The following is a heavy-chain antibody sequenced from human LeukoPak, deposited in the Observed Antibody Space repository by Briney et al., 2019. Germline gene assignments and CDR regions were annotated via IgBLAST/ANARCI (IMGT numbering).Heavy chain of an antibody. CDR1: GFAFSSYS. CDR2: ISNSGSTI. V-gene: IGHV3-48*02. J-gene: IGHJ4*02. Sequence: TGGSLRLSCAASGFAFSSYSMNWVRQAPGKGLEWVSYISNSGSTIYYADSVKGRFTISRDNAKNSLYLQINSLRDDDTAVYYCARVRSSSWYVDYWGQGTLVTVSS. D-gene: IGHD6-13*01. CDR3: ARVRSSSWYVDY.